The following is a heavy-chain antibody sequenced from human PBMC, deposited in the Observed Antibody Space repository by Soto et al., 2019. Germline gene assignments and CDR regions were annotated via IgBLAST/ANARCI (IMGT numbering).Heavy chain of an antibody. J-gene: IGHJ4*02. Sequence: QVQLVQSGAEVKKPGSSVKVSCKASGGTFSSYAVSWVRQAPGQGLEWMGGIIPIFGTANYAQKFQGRVTITVDESTSTAYMELSSLRSEDTAVYYCASGIAVAGTGEYYFDYWGQGTLVTVSS. CDR3: ASGIAVAGTGEYYFDY. CDR2: IIPIFGTA. V-gene: IGHV1-69*12. D-gene: IGHD6-19*01. CDR1: GGTFSSYA.